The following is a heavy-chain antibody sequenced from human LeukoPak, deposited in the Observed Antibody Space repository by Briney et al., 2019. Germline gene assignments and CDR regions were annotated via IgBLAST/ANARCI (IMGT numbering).Heavy chain of an antibody. V-gene: IGHV4-39*07. CDR3: ARESSSGSGSYYKRPYYYGMDV. Sequence: PSETLSLTCTVSGGSISSSSYYWGWIRQPPGKVLEWIGSIYYSGSTYYNPSLKSRVTISVDTSKNQFSLKLSSVTAADTAVYYCARESSSGSGSYYKRPYYYGMDVWGQGTTVTVSS. CDR1: GGSISSSSYY. CDR2: IYYSGST. D-gene: IGHD3-10*01. J-gene: IGHJ6*02.